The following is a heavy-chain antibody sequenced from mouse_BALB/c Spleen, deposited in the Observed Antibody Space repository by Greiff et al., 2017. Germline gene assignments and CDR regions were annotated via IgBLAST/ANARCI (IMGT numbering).Heavy chain of an antibody. V-gene: IGHV2-9*02. D-gene: IGHD1-1*01. CDR3: ARGITTGFAY. CDR2: IWAGGST. Sequence: QVHVKQSGPGLVAPSQSLSITCTVSGFSLTSYGVHWVRQPPGKGLEWLGVIWAGGSTNYNSALMSRLSISKDNSKSQVFLKMNSLQTDDTAMYYCARGITTGFAYWGQGTLVTVSA. CDR1: GFSLTSYG. J-gene: IGHJ3*01.